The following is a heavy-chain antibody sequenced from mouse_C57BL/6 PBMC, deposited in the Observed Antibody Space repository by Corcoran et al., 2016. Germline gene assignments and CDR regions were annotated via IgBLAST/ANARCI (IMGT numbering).Heavy chain of an antibody. CDR1: EYTFPEYY. CDR3: RSRAMDY. J-gene: IGHJ4*01. V-gene: IGHV1-26*01. CDR2: INPNNGGT. Sequence: EDQLQQSGPELVKPGASLKISCKASEYTFPEYYMNWVKQSHGKSLEWIGDINPNNGGTSYNQKFKVKATLTVDKSSSTAYMELRSLTSEDSAVYYCRSRAMDYWGQGTSVTVSS.